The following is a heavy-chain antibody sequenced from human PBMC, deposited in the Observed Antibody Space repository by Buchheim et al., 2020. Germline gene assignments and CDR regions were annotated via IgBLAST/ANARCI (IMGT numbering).Heavy chain of an antibody. Sequence: QVQLVESGGGVVQPGRSLRLSCAASGFTFSSYAMHWVRQAPGKGLEWVAVISYDGSNKYYADSVKGRFTLSRDNSKHTLYLPMNSLRAEDTAVYYCARVRVGGRYHRAIFDYWGQGTL. V-gene: IGHV3-30*04. J-gene: IGHJ4*02. D-gene: IGHD1-26*01. CDR2: ISYDGSNK. CDR3: ARVRVGGRYHRAIFDY. CDR1: GFTFSSYA.